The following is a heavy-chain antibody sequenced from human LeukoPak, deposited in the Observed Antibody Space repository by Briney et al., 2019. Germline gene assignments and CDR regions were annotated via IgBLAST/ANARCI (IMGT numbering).Heavy chain of an antibody. V-gene: IGHV3-21*01. CDR3: ARMTAHAFDI. CDR1: GFTFSGYS. CDR2: ISSSSSYI. D-gene: IGHD2-21*02. Sequence: GGSLRLSCAASGFTFSGYSMNWVRQAPGKGLEWVSSISSSSSYIYYADSVKGRFTISRDNAKNTLYLQMNSLRAEDTAVYYCARMTAHAFDIWGQGTMVTVSS. J-gene: IGHJ3*02.